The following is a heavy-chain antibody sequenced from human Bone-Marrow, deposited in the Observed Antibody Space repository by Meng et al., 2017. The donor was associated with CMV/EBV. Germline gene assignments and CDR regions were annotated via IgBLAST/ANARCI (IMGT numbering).Heavy chain of an antibody. Sequence: ASVKVSCKASGYTFSNYGITWVRQAPGQGLEWMGWITAYNGETTYAQKFQGRVTMTTDTSTSTANSVLMTVTSEDPAVYFCARGGSTGWYYYYGVDVWGQGTTVTVSS. CDR1: GYTFSNYG. J-gene: IGHJ6*02. CDR3: ARGGSTGWYYYYGVDV. CDR2: ITAYNGET. V-gene: IGHV1-18*01. D-gene: IGHD6-19*01.